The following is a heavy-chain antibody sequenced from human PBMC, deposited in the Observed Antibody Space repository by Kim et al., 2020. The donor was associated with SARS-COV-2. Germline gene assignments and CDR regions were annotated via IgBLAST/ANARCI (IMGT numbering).Heavy chain of an antibody. D-gene: IGHD3-10*01. CDR3: ARAMVDYYGSGRKNYYGMDV. V-gene: IGHV3-64*01. J-gene: IGHJ6*02. CDR2: ISSNGGST. CDR1: GFTFSSYA. Sequence: GGSLRLSCAASGFTFSSYAMHWVRQAPGKGLEYVSAISSNGGSTYYANSVKGRFTISRDNSKNTLYLQMGSLRAEDMAVYYCARAMVDYYGSGRKNYYGMDVWGQGTTVTVSS.